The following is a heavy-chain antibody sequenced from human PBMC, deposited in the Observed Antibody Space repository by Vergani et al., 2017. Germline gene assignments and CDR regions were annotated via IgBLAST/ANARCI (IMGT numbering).Heavy chain of an antibody. CDR1: GGSFSGYY. Sequence: QVQLQQWGAGLLKPSETLSLTCAVSGGSFSGYYWSWIRQPPGKGLEWMGEINHSGGTNYNPSLKSRVTISADTSKNQFSLKLSSVTAADTAVYYCARWAPYSSSFGYYYYMDVWGKGTTVTVSS. D-gene: IGHD6-6*01. V-gene: IGHV4-34*01. CDR2: INHSGGT. J-gene: IGHJ6*03. CDR3: ARWAPYSSSFGYYYYMDV.